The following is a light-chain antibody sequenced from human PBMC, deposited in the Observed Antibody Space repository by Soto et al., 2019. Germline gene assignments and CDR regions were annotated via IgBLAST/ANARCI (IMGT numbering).Light chain of an antibody. CDR3: QSYDSSLSGVI. CDR1: SSNIGAGYD. Sequence: QAVVTQPPSVSGAPGQRVSISCTGSSSNIGAGYDVHWYQLLPGTAPKLLIYGNSNRPSGVPDRFSGSKSGTSVSLAITGLQAEYEADYYCQSYDSSLSGVIFGGGTKLTVL. CDR2: GNS. J-gene: IGLJ2*01. V-gene: IGLV1-40*01.